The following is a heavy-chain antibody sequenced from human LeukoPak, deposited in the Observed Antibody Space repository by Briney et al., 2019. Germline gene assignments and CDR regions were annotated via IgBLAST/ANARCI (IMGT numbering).Heavy chain of an antibody. D-gene: IGHD3-10*01. CDR3: ARDITRTNWFDP. Sequence: SETLSLTCTVSGGSISSYYLSWIRQPAGKGLEWIGRIYTSGSTNYNPSLKSRVTMSVDTSKNQFSLKLSSVTAADTAVYYCARDITRTNWFDPWGQGTLVTVSS. V-gene: IGHV4-4*07. CDR2: IYTSGST. CDR1: GGSISSYY. J-gene: IGHJ5*02.